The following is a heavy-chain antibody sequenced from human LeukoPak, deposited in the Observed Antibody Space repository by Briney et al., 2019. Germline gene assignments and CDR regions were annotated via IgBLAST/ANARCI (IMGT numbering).Heavy chain of an antibody. J-gene: IGHJ4*02. D-gene: IGHD1-26*01. V-gene: IGHV1-2*02. CDR2: INPNSGGT. CDR1: GYTFTGYY. Sequence: ASVKASCKASGYTFTGYYMHWVRQAPGQGLEWMGWINPNSGGTNYAQKFQGRVTMTRDTSISTAYMELSRLRSDDTAVYYCAKVEQWELPYFDYWGQGTLVTVSS. CDR3: AKVEQWELPYFDY.